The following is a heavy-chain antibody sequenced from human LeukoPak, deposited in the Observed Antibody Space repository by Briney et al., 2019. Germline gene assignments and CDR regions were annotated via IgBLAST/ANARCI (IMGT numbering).Heavy chain of an antibody. V-gene: IGHV5-51*01. D-gene: IGHD3-22*01. CDR1: GYSVINYW. Sequence: GESLKIFCKGSGYSVINYWIAWVRQMPGKGLEWMVIIYPADSDAKYSPSFHGQVTISADTSINTAYLQWSSLTASDTAMYYCARLTDYYDSSGYYRNYNWFDPWGQGTLVTVSS. CDR3: ARLTDYYDSSGYYRNYNWFDP. CDR2: IYPADSDA. J-gene: IGHJ5*02.